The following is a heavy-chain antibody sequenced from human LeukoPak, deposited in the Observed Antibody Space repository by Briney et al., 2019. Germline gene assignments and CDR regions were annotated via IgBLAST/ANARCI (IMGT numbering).Heavy chain of an antibody. CDR3: ARWLEATTYLDY. CDR1: GYTFTGYY. D-gene: IGHD1-26*01. J-gene: IGHJ4*02. Sequence: ASVKVSCKASGYTFTGYYMHWVRQAPGQGLEWMGWMNPNSGNTGYAQKFQGRVTMARNTSISTAYMELSSLRSEDTAVYYCARWLEATTYLDYWGQGTLVTVSS. V-gene: IGHV1-8*02. CDR2: MNPNSGNT.